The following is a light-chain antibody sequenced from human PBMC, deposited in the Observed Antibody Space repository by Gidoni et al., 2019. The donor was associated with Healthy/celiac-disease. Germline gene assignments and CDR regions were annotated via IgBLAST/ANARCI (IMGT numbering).Light chain of an antibody. CDR3: QQYYNFPIT. CDR2: GAS. Sequence: EIVMTQSPPTLSLSPGERVTLSCRASQSVSSSYLTWYQQKPGQAPRLLISGASTRATGIPARFSGSGSGTDFTLTISSLQPEDFAVYYCQQYYNFPITFGQGTRLEIK. J-gene: IGKJ5*01. V-gene: IGKV3D-7*01. CDR1: QSVSSSY.